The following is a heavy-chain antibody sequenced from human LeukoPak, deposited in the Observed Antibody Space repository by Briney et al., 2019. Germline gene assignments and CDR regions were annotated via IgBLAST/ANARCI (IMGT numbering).Heavy chain of an antibody. Sequence: SETLSLTCTVSGGSITSYFWSWIRQPPGKGLEWTGYIYYSGSTNYNPSLKSRVTISVDTSKNQFSLKLSSVTAADTAVYYCARVYCGGDCYSRGSSWFDPWGQGTLVTVSS. D-gene: IGHD2-21*02. V-gene: IGHV4-59*01. J-gene: IGHJ5*02. CDR3: ARVYCGGDCYSRGSSWFDP. CDR1: GGSITSYF. CDR2: IYYSGST.